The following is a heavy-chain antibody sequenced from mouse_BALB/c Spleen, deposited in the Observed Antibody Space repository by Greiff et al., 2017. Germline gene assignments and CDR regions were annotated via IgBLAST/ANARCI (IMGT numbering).Heavy chain of an antibody. Sequence: VQLQQSGPELVKPGASVKMSCKASGYTFTDYYMKWVKQSHGKSLEWIGDINPNNGDTFYNQKFKGKATLTVDKSSSTAYMQLNSLTSEDSAVYYCARKVYGSSYEDYAMDYWGQGTSVTVSS. D-gene: IGHD1-1*01. J-gene: IGHJ4*01. V-gene: IGHV1-26*01. CDR2: INPNNGDT. CDR1: GYTFTDYY. CDR3: ARKVYGSSYEDYAMDY.